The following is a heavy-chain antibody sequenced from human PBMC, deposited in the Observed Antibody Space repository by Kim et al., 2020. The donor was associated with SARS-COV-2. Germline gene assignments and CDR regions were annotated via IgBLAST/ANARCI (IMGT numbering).Heavy chain of an antibody. Sequence: GGSLRLSCAASGFIFDTYGIHWVRQAPSKGLDWVAVISYDGGNIYYADSVKGRFTISRDNSNNTLFLQMTSLRGDDTAVYFCAKSVSSSGRDAFDVWGQGTVVSVSS. CDR3: AKSVSSSGRDAFDV. CDR2: ISYDGGNI. D-gene: IGHD6-6*01. V-gene: IGHV3-30*18. CDR1: GFIFDTYG. J-gene: IGHJ3*01.